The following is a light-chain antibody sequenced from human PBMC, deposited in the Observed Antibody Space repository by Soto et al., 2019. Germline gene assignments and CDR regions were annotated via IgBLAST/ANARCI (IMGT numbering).Light chain of an antibody. Sequence: QTVVTQEPSFSVSPGGTVTLTCGLSSGSVSTSYYPSWYQQTPGQAPRTLIYSTTTRSSGVPDRFSGSILGNKAALTITGAQADDESDYYCVLYMCSGVWVFGGGTKVTVL. J-gene: IGLJ3*02. CDR1: SGSVSTSYY. V-gene: IGLV8-61*01. CDR3: VLYMCSGVWV. CDR2: STT.